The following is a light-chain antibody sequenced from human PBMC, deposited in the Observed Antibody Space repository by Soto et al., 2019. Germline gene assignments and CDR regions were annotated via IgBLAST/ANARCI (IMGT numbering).Light chain of an antibody. Sequence: EIVMTQSPATLSVSPGERATLSCRASQSVSSNLAWYQQKPGQAPRLLIYGASTRATGIPARFSGSGSGTEFTLTISRLEPEDFALYFCQQYGSSAPITFGQGTKVDIK. CDR3: QQYGSSAPIT. CDR1: QSVSSN. J-gene: IGKJ1*01. V-gene: IGKV3-15*01. CDR2: GAS.